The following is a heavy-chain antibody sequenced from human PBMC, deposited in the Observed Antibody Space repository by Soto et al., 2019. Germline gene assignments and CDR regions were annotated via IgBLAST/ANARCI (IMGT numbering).Heavy chain of an antibody. CDR2: IYYSGGT. D-gene: IGHD4-17*01. CDR3: ASTFYGDYVRFDS. J-gene: IGHJ4*02. CDR1: RGSISGGAYY. Sequence: QVQLQESGPGLVKPSQTLSLTCNVSRGSISGGAYYWSWIRQPPGKGLEWIGYIYYSGGTYYNPSLQGRVSISADSSKNQFSLKLSSLTAADTAVYYCASTFYGDYVRFDSWGQGVLVTVSS. V-gene: IGHV4-31*03.